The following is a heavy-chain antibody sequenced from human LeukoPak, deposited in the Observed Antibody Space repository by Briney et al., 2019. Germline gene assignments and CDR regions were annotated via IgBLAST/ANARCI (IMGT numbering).Heavy chain of an antibody. Sequence: PSETLSLTCTVSGGSISTSSYYWAWIRQPPGKGLEWIGSIDYSGSTYYNPSLKSRVTISVDTSKNQFSLNLSSVTAADTAVYYCARTITVIKRYFDFWGQGTLVTVSS. CDR2: IDYSGST. CDR1: GGSISTSSYY. D-gene: IGHD3-22*01. V-gene: IGHV4-39*01. J-gene: IGHJ4*02. CDR3: ARTITVIKRYFDF.